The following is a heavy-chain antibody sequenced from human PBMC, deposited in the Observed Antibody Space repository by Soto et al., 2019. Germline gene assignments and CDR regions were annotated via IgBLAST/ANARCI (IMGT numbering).Heavy chain of an antibody. CDR3: AKDLGIAPDHYYYYGMDV. D-gene: IGHD2-21*01. J-gene: IGHJ6*02. CDR2: ISYDGSNK. Sequence: GGSLRLSCAASGFTFSSYGMHWVRQAPGKGLEWVAVISYDGSNKYYADSVKGRFTISRDNSKNTLYLQMNSLRAEDTAVYYCAKDLGIAPDHYYYYGMDVWGQGTTVTVSS. V-gene: IGHV3-30*18. CDR1: GFTFSSYG.